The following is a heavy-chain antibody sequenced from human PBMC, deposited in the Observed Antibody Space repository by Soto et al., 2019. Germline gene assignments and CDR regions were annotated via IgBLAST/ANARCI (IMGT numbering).Heavy chain of an antibody. Sequence: AETLSLTRTVTNGAIRSSYWSWIRQRPGKGLEWIGYTYNSGSTNYNPSLKSRVTISVDTSKNQFSLHLSSVTAADTAVYYCARDAFDIWGQGTMVT. J-gene: IGHJ3*02. V-gene: IGHV4-59*01. CDR1: NGAIRSSY. CDR2: TYNSGST. CDR3: ARDAFDI.